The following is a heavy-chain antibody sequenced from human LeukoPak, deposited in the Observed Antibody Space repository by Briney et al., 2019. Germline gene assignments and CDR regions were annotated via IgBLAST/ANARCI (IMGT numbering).Heavy chain of an antibody. CDR1: GGSSSGYY. CDR3: ARRIIAVAGTDYFDY. J-gene: IGHJ4*02. V-gene: IGHV4-34*01. CDR2: INHSGST. D-gene: IGHD6-19*01. Sequence: PSETLSLTCAVYGGSSSGYYWSWIRQPPGKGLEWIGEINHSGSTNYNPSLKSRVTISVDTSKNQFSLKLSSVTAADTAVYYCARRIIAVAGTDYFDYWGQGTLVTVSS.